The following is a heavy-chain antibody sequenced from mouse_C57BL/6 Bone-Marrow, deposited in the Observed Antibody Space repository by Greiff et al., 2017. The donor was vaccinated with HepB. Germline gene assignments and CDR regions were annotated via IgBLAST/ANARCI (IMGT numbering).Heavy chain of an antibody. V-gene: IGHV7-1*01. Sequence: EVKVVESGGGLVQSGRSLRLSCATSGFTFSDFYMEWVRQAPGKGLEWIAASRNKANDYTTEYSASVKGRFIVARDTSQSILYLQMNALRAEDTAIYYCARRYGSSPFGYWGQGTLVTVSA. CDR2: SRNKANDYTT. CDR3: ARRYGSSPFGY. CDR1: GFTFSDFY. J-gene: IGHJ3*01. D-gene: IGHD1-1*01.